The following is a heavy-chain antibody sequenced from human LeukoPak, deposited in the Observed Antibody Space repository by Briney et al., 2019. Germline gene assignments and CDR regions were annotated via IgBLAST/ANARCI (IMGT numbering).Heavy chain of an antibody. CDR3: ARSNQADDY. Sequence: GGSLRLSCAASGFTFSSYWMHWVRQVPGKGLVWVARINPGGSSITYADSVKGRFTISRDNAKKTRYLQMDSLRAEDTGVYYCARSNQADDYWGQGTLVTVSS. D-gene: IGHD1-14*01. V-gene: IGHV3-74*01. CDR2: INPGGSSI. J-gene: IGHJ4*02. CDR1: GFTFSSYW.